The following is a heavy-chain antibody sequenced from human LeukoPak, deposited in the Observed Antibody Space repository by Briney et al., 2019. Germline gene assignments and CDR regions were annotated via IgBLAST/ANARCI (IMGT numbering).Heavy chain of an antibody. CDR1: GDSIRGRTYS. CDR3: ARGPQLRFLEWLTTFDY. J-gene: IGHJ4*02. V-gene: IGHV4-39*07. Sequence: PSETPSLTCTVSGDSIRGRTYSWGWIRQPPGKGLEWIGSIYSDGSTYSNPSSDPSLNSRVTISVDKSKNQFSLKLSSVTAADTAVYYCARGPQLRFLEWLTTFDYWGQGTLVTVSS. CDR2: IYSDGST. D-gene: IGHD3-3*01.